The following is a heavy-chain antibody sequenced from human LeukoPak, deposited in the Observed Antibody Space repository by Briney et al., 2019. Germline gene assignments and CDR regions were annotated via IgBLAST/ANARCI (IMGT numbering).Heavy chain of an antibody. CDR2: ISSSGSTI. V-gene: IGHV3-48*03. J-gene: IGHJ6*02. CDR3: ASQPRYHIHGMDV. Sequence: GGSLRLSCAASGFSFSSFEMNWVRQAPGKGLEWISYISSSGSTIYYADSVKGRFTISRDNAKNSLYVQINSLRDEDTAVYYCASQPRYHIHGMDVWGQGTTVTVSS. CDR1: GFSFSSFE. D-gene: IGHD2-2*01.